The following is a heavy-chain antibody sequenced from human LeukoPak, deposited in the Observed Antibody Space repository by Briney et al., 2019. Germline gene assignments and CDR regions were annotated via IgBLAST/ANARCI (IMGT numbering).Heavy chain of an antibody. CDR2: INPNSGGT. V-gene: IGHV1-2*02. D-gene: IGHD3-22*01. J-gene: IGHJ4*02. CDR3: ARDGRDSSGYYPDC. Sequence: GASVKVSCTASGYSFSDYYIHWLRQAPGQGLEWMGWINPNSGGTNYAQKFQGRVTMTRDTSISTAYMELSRLRSDDTAVYYCARDGRDSSGYYPDCWGQGTLVTVSS. CDR1: GYSFSDYY.